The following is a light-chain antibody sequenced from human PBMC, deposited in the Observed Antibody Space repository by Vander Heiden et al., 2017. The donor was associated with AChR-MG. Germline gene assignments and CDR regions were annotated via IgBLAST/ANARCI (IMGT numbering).Light chain of an antibody. CDR2: SDN. Sequence: QSMLTQPPSASGTPGQRVNMPCSGSSSNIGTNTVHWYQQYPGTAPKLLIYSDNQRPSGVPDRFSGSKSGTSASLAISGLQSEDEADYYCAAWDDSLNGLVFGGGTKLTVL. CDR1: SSNIGTNT. CDR3: AAWDDSLNGLV. J-gene: IGLJ2*01. V-gene: IGLV1-44*01.